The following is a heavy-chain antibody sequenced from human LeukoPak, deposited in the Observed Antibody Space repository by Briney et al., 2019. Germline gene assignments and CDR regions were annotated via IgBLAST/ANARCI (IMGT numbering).Heavy chain of an antibody. V-gene: IGHV3-23*01. D-gene: IGHD1-20*01. J-gene: IGHJ4*02. Sequence: GGSLRLSCAASGFTLRTYAMSWVRQAPGKGLEWVSGICGGGDSTHYADSVKGRFTISRDNSKNMLYLQMNSLRAEDTAVYHCAKEVAVTGEPYFDYWGEGTLVT. CDR2: ICGGGDST. CDR1: GFTLRTYA. CDR3: AKEVAVTGEPYFDY.